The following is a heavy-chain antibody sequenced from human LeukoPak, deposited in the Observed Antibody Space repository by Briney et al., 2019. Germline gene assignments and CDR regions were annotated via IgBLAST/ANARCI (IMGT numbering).Heavy chain of an antibody. V-gene: IGHV7-4-1*02. CDR3: ARDSVILWFGELLSAFDY. CDR1: GYTFTSYA. D-gene: IGHD3-10*01. CDR2: INTNTGNP. Sequence: ASVKVSCKASGYTFTSYAMNWVRQAPGQGLEWVGWINTNTGNPTYAQGFTGRFVFSLDTSVSTAYLQISSLKAEDTAVYYCARDSVILWFGELLSAFDYWGQGTLVTVSS. J-gene: IGHJ4*02.